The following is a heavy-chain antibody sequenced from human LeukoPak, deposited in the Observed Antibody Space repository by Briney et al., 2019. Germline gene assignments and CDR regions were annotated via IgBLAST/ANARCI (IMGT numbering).Heavy chain of an antibody. D-gene: IGHD6-19*01. CDR3: ASLTDIGSGWQFDY. CDR2: IYHSGST. Sequence: SETLSLTCAVSGYSISSGYYWGWTRQPPGKGLEGIASIYHSGSTYYNPPLKSRVTISVATYKNRCSLKLSAVTAADTAVYYCASLTDIGSGWQFDYWGQGTLVTVTS. CDR1: GYSISSGYY. J-gene: IGHJ4*02. V-gene: IGHV4-38-2*01.